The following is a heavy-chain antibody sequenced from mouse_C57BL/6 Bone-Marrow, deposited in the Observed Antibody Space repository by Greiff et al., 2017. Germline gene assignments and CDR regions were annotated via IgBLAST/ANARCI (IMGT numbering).Heavy chain of an antibody. CDR2: INPNNGGT. CDR3: ARGDGSSYYFGY. CDR1: GYTFTDYN. J-gene: IGHJ2*01. Sequence: VQLQQSGPELVKPGASVKIPCKASGYTFTDYNMDWVKQSHGQSLEWIGDINPNNGGTIYNQKFKGKATLTVDKSSSTAYMELRSRTSDDTAVYYCARGDGSSYYFGYWGQGTTLTVSS. D-gene: IGHD1-1*01. V-gene: IGHV1-18*01.